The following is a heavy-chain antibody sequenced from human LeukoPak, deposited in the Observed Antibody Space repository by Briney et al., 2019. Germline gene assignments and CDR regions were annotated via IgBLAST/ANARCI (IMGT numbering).Heavy chain of an antibody. CDR1: GFTFSTYG. D-gene: IGHD2-15*01. CDR2: ISNDGSNK. V-gene: IGHV3-30*18. J-gene: IGHJ4*02. CDR3: AKDAGHCSGGSCYRQDY. Sequence: GRSLSLSCAASGFTFSTYGMHWVRQAPGKGPEWAAVISNDGSNKYHAESVRGRFTISRDNSKNTLYLQMNSLRAEDTAVYYCAKDAGHCSGGSCYRQDYWGQGTLVTVSS.